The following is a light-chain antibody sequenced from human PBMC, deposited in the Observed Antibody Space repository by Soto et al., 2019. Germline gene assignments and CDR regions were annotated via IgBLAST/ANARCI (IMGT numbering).Light chain of an antibody. CDR3: CSYAGSYGVV. CDR2: DVS. Sequence: QSALTQPRSVSGSPGQSVTISCTGTSSDVGGYNYVSWYQQHPGKAPQLMIYDVSKRPSGVPDRFSGSKSGNTASLTISGLQAEDEADYYCCSYAGSYGVVFGGGTQLTVL. J-gene: IGLJ2*01. V-gene: IGLV2-11*01. CDR1: SSDVGGYNY.